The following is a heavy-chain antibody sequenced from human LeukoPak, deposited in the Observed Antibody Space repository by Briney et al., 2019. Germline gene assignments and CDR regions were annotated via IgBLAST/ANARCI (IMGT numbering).Heavy chain of an antibody. CDR1: GFTFSSYW. V-gene: IGHV3-74*01. CDR3: ARYDSAGGGAFDS. J-gene: IGHJ3*02. CDR2: INSDGSST. D-gene: IGHD2-15*01. Sequence: GGSLRLSCAASGFTFSSYWMHWVRQAPGKGLVWVSRINSDGSSTSYADSVKGRFTISRDNAKNTLYLQMNSLRAEDTAVYYCARYDSAGGGAFDSWGQGTMVTVSS.